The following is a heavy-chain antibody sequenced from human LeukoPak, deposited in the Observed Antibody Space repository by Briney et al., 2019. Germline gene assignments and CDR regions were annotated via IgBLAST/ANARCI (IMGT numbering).Heavy chain of an antibody. J-gene: IGHJ4*02. V-gene: IGHV3-74*01. CDR1: GFTFSGFW. Sequence: GGPLRLSCTASGFTFSGFWMYWVRQVPGKGLVSVSRINTDGSSTSYADSVKGRFTISRDSAKNTLYLQMNSLRAEDTALYYCVRDSSASYWGXGTLVTVSS. CDR2: INTDGSST. D-gene: IGHD3-22*01. CDR3: VRDSSASY.